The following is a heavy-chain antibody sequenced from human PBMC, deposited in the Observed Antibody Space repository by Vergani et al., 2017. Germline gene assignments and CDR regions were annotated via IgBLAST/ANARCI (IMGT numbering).Heavy chain of an antibody. J-gene: IGHJ4*02. D-gene: IGHD2-15*01. CDR1: RSTFKTYG. CDR3: AKEGGGYCSGGTCYPEY. V-gene: IGHV3-30*02. CDR2: IRSDESRR. Sequence: QVQLVESGGGVVQPGTSLRLSCVASRSTFKTYGMHWVRQAPGKGLEWVASIRSDESRRYYGDSMEGPFTISRDNSKNTLYLQMKSLRPEDTAVYYCAKEGGGYCSGGTCYPEYWGQGTLVIVSS.